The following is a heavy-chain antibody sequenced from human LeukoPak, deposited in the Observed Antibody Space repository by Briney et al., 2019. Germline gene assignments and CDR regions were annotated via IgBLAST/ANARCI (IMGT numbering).Heavy chain of an antibody. CDR3: ARGYRYYDFWSGYGMDV. D-gene: IGHD3-3*01. V-gene: IGHV3-33*01. J-gene: IGHJ6*02. CDR2: IWYDGSNK. CDR1: GFTFSSYG. Sequence: PGGCLRLSCAASGFTFSSYGMHWVRQAPGKGLEWVAVIWYDGSNKYYADSVKGRFTISRDNSKNTLYLQMNSLRAEDTAVYYCARGYRYYDFWSGYGMDVWGQGTTVTVSS.